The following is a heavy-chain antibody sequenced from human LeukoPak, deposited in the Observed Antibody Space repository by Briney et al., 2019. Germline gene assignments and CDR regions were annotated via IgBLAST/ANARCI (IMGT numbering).Heavy chain of an antibody. J-gene: IGHJ4*02. Sequence: SGGSLRLSWAASGFIFSSYWMHGRRQAPGMGLVWVSRISKDGSSTIYADSVKGRITISRDNAKNTLYLQMNSLRVEDTALYYCSREGGYGDLDFWGQGSLVTVSS. V-gene: IGHV3-74*01. CDR2: ISKDGSST. D-gene: IGHD4-17*01. CDR3: SREGGYGDLDF. CDR1: GFIFSSYW.